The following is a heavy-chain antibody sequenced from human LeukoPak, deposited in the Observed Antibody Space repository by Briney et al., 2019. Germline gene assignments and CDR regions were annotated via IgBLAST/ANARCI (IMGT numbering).Heavy chain of an antibody. J-gene: IGHJ4*02. V-gene: IGHV1-2*02. D-gene: IGHD6-13*01. Sequence: ASVKVSCKASRYSFTGYYMHWVRQAPGQGLEWMEWINPNSGGTNYAQKFQGRVTMTRDTSISTAYMELSRLGSDDTAVYYCARDLLSRPNIAAAGTDYWGQGTLVTVSS. CDR3: ARDLLSRPNIAAAGTDY. CDR1: RYSFTGYY. CDR2: INPNSGGT.